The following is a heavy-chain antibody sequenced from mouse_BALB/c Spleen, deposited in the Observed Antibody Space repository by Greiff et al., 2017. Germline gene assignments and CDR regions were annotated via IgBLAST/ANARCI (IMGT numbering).Heavy chain of an antibody. V-gene: IGHV1S81*02. D-gene: IGHD2-4*01. CDR1: GYTFTSYW. CDR2: INPSNGRT. CDR3: AQIYYDYGDY. Sequence: QVQLQQPGAELVKPGASVKLSCKASGYTFTSYWMHWVKQRPGQGLEWIGEINPSNGRTNYNEKFKSKATLTVDKSSSTAYMQLSSLTSEDSAVYYCAQIYYDYGDYWGQGTSVTVSS. J-gene: IGHJ4*01.